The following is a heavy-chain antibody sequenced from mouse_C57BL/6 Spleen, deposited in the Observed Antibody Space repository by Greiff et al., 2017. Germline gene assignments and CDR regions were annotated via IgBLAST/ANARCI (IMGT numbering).Heavy chain of an antibody. CDR2: IYPRDGST. D-gene: IGHD2-3*01. Sequence: VQLQQSDAELVKPGASVKISCKVSGYTFTDHTIHWMKQRPEQGLAWIGYIYPRDGSTKYNEKFKGKATLTADKSSSTAYMQLNSLTSEDSAVYFCASIYDGYSWYFDVWGTGTTVTVSS. CDR1: GYTFTDHT. J-gene: IGHJ1*03. V-gene: IGHV1-78*01. CDR3: ASIYDGYSWYFDV.